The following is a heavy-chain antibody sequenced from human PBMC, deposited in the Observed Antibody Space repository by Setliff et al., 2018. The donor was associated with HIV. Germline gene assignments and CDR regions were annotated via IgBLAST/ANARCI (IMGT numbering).Heavy chain of an antibody. J-gene: IGHJ4*02. V-gene: IGHV4-34*01. D-gene: IGHD4-17*01. CDR1: GLPFGNYY. CDR3: AAFFVTPLMTQDF. Sequence: SETLSLTCGLNGLPFGNYYWNWIRQSPGKGLEWIVEVHHTGYLNYNPSLKSRVTISRDPSTKQFSLKMTSMTAADTAVYYCAAFFVTPLMTQDFWGQGTLVTVSS. CDR2: VHHTGYL.